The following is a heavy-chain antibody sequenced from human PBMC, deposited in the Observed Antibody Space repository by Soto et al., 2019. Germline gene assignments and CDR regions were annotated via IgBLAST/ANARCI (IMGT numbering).Heavy chain of an antibody. D-gene: IGHD6-13*01. CDR3: ARWHGYSSSWDTATDAFHI. Sequence: SETLSLTCVVSGASISSSKHWWTWVRQPPGKGLEWIGEIYHTGGVNYLSSLRGRITLSVDQTQNQFSLKLNSVTAADTAVYYCARWHGYSSSWDTATDAFHIWGQGTMVTVSS. J-gene: IGHJ3*02. CDR2: IYHTGGV. V-gene: IGHV4-4*02. CDR1: GASISSSKHW.